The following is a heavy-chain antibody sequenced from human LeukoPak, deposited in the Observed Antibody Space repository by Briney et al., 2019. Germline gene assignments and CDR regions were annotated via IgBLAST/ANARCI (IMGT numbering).Heavy chain of an antibody. CDR1: GFTFSSYS. Sequence: PGGSLRLSCAASGFTFSSYSMKWVRQAPGKGLEWVSSISSSSSYIYYADSVKGRFTISRDNAKNSLYLQMNSLRAEDTAVYYCARSYDSSGYYYVAGFGAFDIWGQGTMVTVSS. J-gene: IGHJ3*02. CDR3: ARSYDSSGYYYVAGFGAFDI. CDR2: ISSSSSYI. V-gene: IGHV3-21*01. D-gene: IGHD3-22*01.